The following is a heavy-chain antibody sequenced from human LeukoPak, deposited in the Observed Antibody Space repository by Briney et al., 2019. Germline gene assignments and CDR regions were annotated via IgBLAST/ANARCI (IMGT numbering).Heavy chain of an antibody. CDR3: AKDQAAAALDY. D-gene: IGHD6-13*01. V-gene: IGHV3-9*01. CDR1: GFTFDDYA. J-gene: IGHJ4*02. Sequence: GGSLRLSCAASGFTFDDYAMHWVRQAPGKGLEWVSGISWNSGSIGYADSVKGRFTISRDNAKNSLYLQMNSLRAEDTALYYCAKDQAAAALDYWGQGTLDTVSS. CDR2: ISWNSGSI.